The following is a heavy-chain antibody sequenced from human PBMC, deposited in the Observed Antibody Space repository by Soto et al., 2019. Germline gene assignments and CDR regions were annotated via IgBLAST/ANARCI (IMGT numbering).Heavy chain of an antibody. CDR1: GGFIDSFY. J-gene: IGHJ5*02. CDR3: SRAFGSRNWLDP. D-gene: IGHD3-16*01. Sequence: QVQLQESGPGLVKPSATLSLTCNVSGGFIDSFYWSWIRQPPGKGLEWIGYVDYLGRTKYNPSLESRLTISVDTSKNQFSLRLNSVTAADTATYDCSRAFGSRNWLDPGGQGTLVTVSA. CDR2: VDYLGRT. V-gene: IGHV4-59*01.